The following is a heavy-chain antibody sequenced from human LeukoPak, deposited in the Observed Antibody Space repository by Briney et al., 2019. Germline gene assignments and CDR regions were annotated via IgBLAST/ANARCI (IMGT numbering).Heavy chain of an antibody. Sequence: ASVKVSCKTSGYSFTSYYIHWVRQAPGQGLEWMGWINPNSGGTNYAQKFQGRVTMTRDTSISTAYMELRSDDTAVYYCARSWVGSLSLDYWGQGTLVTVSS. CDR1: GYSFTSYY. V-gene: IGHV1-2*02. CDR2: INPNSGGT. J-gene: IGHJ4*02. D-gene: IGHD3-10*01. CDR3: ARSWVGSLSLDY.